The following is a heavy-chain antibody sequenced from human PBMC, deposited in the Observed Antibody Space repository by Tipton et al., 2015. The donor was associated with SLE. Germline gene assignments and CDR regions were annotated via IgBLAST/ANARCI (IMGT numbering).Heavy chain of an antibody. J-gene: IGHJ4*02. V-gene: IGHV4-34*01. Sequence: TLSLTCAVYGGSISDYYWSWIRQTPGEGLEWIGEINHSGGGRGSNYNPSLKSRVSLSVDTSKNQFSLKLSSVTAADTAVYYCARERDIAAAEYYFDYWGQGTLVTVSS. CDR3: ARERDIAAAEYYFDY. D-gene: IGHD6-13*01. CDR2: INHSGGGRGS. CDR1: GGSISDYY.